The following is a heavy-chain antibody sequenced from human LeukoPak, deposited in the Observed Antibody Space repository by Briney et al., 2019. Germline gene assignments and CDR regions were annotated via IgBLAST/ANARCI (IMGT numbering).Heavy chain of an antibody. J-gene: IGHJ5*02. CDR1: GGSISISNSNW. CDR3: ARGMVVAATWFDP. V-gene: IGHV4-4*02. Sequence: SETLSLTCAVSGGSISISNSNWWSWVRQPPGKGLEWIGEISHSGSTNYNPSLKSRVTISVDTSKNQFSLKLSSVTAADTAVYYCARGMVVAATWFDPWGQGTLVTVSS. D-gene: IGHD2-15*01. CDR2: ISHSGST.